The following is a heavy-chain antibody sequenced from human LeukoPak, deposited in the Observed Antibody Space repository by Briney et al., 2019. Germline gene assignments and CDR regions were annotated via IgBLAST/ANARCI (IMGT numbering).Heavy chain of an antibody. J-gene: IGHJ4*02. CDR2: ISGSGGST. CDR1: GFTFSSSA. CDR3: AKAEGGKPILLDY. V-gene: IGHV3-23*01. Sequence: GGSLRLSCTTSGFTFSSSAMSWVRQDPGKGLEWVSAISGSGGSTYYADSVKGRFTISRDNSKNTLYLQMNSLRAEDTAVYYCAKAEGGKPILLDYWGQGTLVTVSS. D-gene: IGHD4-23*01.